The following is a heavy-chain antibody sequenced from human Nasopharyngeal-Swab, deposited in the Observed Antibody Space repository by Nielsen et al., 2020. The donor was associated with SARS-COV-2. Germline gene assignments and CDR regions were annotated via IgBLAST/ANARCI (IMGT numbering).Heavy chain of an antibody. D-gene: IGHD1-26*01. CDR2: RKQDGSER. CDR1: RCSLSGYW. J-gene: IGHJ4*02. Sequence: GESLKISCAASRCSLSGYWMNWVRQAPGIGLEWVANRKQDGSERNYVDSVKGRFTISRDNARNSLLLQMNSLRAEDTAVYYCARGAIYSESYGISFDDWGQGILVTGSS. V-gene: IGHV3-7*03. CDR3: ARGAIYSESYGISFDD.